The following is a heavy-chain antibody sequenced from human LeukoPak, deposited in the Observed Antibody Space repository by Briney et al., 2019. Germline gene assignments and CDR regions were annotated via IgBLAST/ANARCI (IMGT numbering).Heavy chain of an antibody. Sequence: RTGGFLRLSCAASGFTFSSYGMHWVRQAPGKGLEWVAVISYDGSNKYYADSVKGRFTISRDNSKNTLYLQMNSLRAEDTAVYYCAKDLSSGWIPNYYGMDVWGQGTTVTVSS. CDR2: ISYDGSNK. J-gene: IGHJ6*02. V-gene: IGHV3-30*18. CDR1: GFTFSSYG. CDR3: AKDLSSGWIPNYYGMDV. D-gene: IGHD6-19*01.